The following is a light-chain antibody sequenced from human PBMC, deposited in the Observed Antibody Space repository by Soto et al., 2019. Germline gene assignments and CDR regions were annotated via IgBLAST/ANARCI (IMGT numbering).Light chain of an antibody. Sequence: DIQMTQSASSLSASVGDRVTITCRASQSISSYLNWYQQKPGKAPKLLIYAACSLQSGVPSRFSGSGSGTEFTLTISSRQPEDFATYYCQQSYRTPITFSQGTRLEIK. CDR3: QQSYRTPIT. J-gene: IGKJ5*01. V-gene: IGKV1-39*01. CDR1: QSISSY. CDR2: AAC.